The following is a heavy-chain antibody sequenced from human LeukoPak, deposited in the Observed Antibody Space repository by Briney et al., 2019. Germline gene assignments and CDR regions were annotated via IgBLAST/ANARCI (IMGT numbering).Heavy chain of an antibody. J-gene: IGHJ4*02. CDR3: ARVIYDYIWGSYRLNDY. CDR1: GGSFSGYY. V-gene: IGHV4-34*01. CDR2: INHSGST. D-gene: IGHD3-16*02. Sequence: KTSETLSFTCAVYGGSFSGYYWSWIRQPPGKGLEWIGEINHSGSTNYNPSLKSRVTISVDTSKNQFSLKLSSVTAADTAVYYCARVIYDYIWGSYRLNDYWGQGTLVTVSS.